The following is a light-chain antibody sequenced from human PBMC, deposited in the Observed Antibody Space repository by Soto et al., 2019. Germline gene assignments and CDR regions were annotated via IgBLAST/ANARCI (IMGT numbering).Light chain of an antibody. Sequence: DIQLTQSPSFLSASVGDRVTITCRANQGISSYLAWYQQKPGKAPKVLIYAASTLQSGVPSRFSGSGSGTEFTLTISRPQPEDFTTYYCQQLNTYPLTFGGGTKVEIK. V-gene: IGKV1-9*01. CDR3: QQLNTYPLT. CDR1: QGISSY. CDR2: AAS. J-gene: IGKJ4*01.